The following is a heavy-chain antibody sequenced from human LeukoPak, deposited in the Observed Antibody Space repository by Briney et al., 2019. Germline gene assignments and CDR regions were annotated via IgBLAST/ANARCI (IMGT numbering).Heavy chain of an antibody. CDR2: IRYDGSNK. D-gene: IGHD1-26*01. J-gene: IGHJ4*02. CDR1: GFTFSSYS. Sequence: GGSLRLSCAASGFTFSSYSMNWVRQAPGKGLEWVAFIRYDGSNKYYADSVKGRFTISRDNSKNTLYLQMNSLRAEDTAVYYCAKDDSGSQAPGYWGQGTLVTVST. CDR3: AKDDSGSQAPGY. V-gene: IGHV3-30*02.